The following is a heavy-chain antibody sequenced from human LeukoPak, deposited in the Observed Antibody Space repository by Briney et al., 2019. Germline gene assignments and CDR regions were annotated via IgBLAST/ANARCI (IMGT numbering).Heavy chain of an antibody. D-gene: IGHD4-17*01. J-gene: IGHJ5*02. CDR2: IYYGGST. Sequence: SETLSLTCTVSGGSISSYYWSWIRQPPGKGLEWIGYIYYGGSTNYNPSLKSRVTISVDTSKNQFSLKLSSVTAADTAVYYCARDRYGDYVSDTWFDPWGQGTLVTVSS. V-gene: IGHV4-59*12. CDR3: ARDRYGDYVSDTWFDP. CDR1: GGSISSYY.